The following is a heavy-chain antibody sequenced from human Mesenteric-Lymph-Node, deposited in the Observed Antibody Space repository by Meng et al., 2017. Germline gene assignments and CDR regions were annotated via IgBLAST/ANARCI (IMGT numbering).Heavy chain of an antibody. J-gene: IGHJ4*02. CDR2: IYYSGST. V-gene: IGHV4-39*07. CDR1: GGSISSSSYY. CDR3: ARALVASFDY. D-gene: IGHD2-2*01. Sequence: GSLRLSCTVSGGSISSSSYYWGWIRQPPGKGLEWIGSIYYSGSTYYNPSLKSRVTISVDTSKNQFSLKLSSVTAADTAVYYCARALVASFDYWGQGTLVTVSS.